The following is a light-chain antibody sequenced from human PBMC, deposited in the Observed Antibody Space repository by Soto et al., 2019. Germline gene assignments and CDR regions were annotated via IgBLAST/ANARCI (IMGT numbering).Light chain of an antibody. J-gene: IGKJ2*01. Sequence: EIGLTQSPGTLSLSPGERATLSCRASQSVSSSYLAWYQQKPGQAPRLLIYGASSRATGIPDRFRGSGSGTDFTLTISRLEPEDFAVYYCQQYGSSSYTFGQGTKLEIK. CDR3: QQYGSSSYT. V-gene: IGKV3-20*01. CDR1: QSVSSSY. CDR2: GAS.